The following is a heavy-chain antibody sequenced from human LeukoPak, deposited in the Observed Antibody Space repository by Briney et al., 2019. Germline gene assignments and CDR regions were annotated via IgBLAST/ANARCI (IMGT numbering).Heavy chain of an antibody. CDR2: IKSKTDGGTT. CDR1: GFTFSNAW. V-gene: IGHV3-15*01. CDR3: TNAPAPRITGTTTSDY. D-gene: IGHD1-20*01. J-gene: IGHJ4*02. Sequence: PGGSLRLSCAASGFTFSNAWMSWVRQAPGKGLEWVGRIKSKTDGGTTDYAAPVKGRFTISRDDSKNTLYLQMNSLKTEDTAVYYCTNAPAPRITGTTTSDYWGQGTLVTVSS.